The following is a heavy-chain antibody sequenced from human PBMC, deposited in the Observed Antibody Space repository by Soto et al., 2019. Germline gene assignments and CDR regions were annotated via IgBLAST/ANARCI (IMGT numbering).Heavy chain of an antibody. Sequence: WGGWLRKNPGKGLEWIGYIYYSGSTYYNPSLKSRVTMSVDTSKNQFSLKLSSVTAVDTAVYYCTSSRETYPQDPLDYSGQRPLLT. D-gene: IGHD6-13*01. CDR3: TSSRETYPQDPLDY. J-gene: IGHJ4*02. CDR2: IYYSGST. V-gene: IGHV4-28*01. CDR1: W.